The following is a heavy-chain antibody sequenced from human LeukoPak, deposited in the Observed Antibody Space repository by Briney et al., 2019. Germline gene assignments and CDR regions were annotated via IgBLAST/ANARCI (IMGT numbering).Heavy chain of an antibody. J-gene: IGHJ4*02. V-gene: IGHV1-2*02. CDR3: ASFGVVIDYYFDY. CDR1: GYTFTGYY. Sequence: GASVKVSCKASGYTFTGYYIHWVRQAPGQGLEWMGWINPKSGDTNYAQKFQGRVTMTRDTSISTAYMELSRLRSDGTAVYYCASFGVVIDYYFDYWGQGTLVTVSS. CDR2: INPKSGDT. D-gene: IGHD3-3*01.